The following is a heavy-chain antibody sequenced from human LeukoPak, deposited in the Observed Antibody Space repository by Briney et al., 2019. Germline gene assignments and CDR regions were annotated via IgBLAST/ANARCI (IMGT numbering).Heavy chain of an antibody. CDR2: INHSGST. D-gene: IGHD3-10*01. CDR1: GGSFSGYY. CDR3: ATQILLCHYY. V-gene: IGHV4-34*01. J-gene: IGHJ4*02. Sequence: PSETLSLTCAVYGGSFSGYYWSWIRQPPGKGLEWIGEINHSGSTNYNPSLKSRITISVDTSKNQFSLKLSSVTAADTAVYYCATQILLCHYYWGQGTLVTVPS.